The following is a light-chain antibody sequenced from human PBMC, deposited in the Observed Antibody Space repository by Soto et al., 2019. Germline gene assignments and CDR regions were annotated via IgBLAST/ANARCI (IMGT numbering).Light chain of an antibody. CDR1: SSNIGSKY. Sequence: QSVLTQPPSASGTPGQRVTISCSGSSSNIGSKYVYWYQQLAGTAPKLLIYTNSQRPSGVPDRFSGSKSGTSASLAISGLQSEDEADYYCAAWDDSLDGHVVFGGGTKVTVL. CDR3: AAWDDSLDGHVV. V-gene: IGLV1-44*01. J-gene: IGLJ2*01. CDR2: TNS.